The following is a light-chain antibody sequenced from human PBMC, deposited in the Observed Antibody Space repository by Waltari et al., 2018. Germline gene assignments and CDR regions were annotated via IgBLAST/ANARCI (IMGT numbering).Light chain of an antibody. V-gene: IGLV1-47*01. Sequence: QSVLTQPPSASGTPGQRVTISCSGSSSNIGSNYVSWDQQLPGTTPKLLIYRNNQRPSGVTDRFSGSKSGTSASLAISGLRSEDEADYYCAAWDDSLSGYVVFGGGTKLTVL. J-gene: IGLJ2*01. CDR3: AAWDDSLSGYVV. CDR2: RNN. CDR1: SSNIGSNY.